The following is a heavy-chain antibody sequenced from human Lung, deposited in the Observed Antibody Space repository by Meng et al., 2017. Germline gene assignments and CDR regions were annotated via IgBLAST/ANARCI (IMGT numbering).Heavy chain of an antibody. V-gene: IGHV1-2*06. J-gene: IGHJ4*02. CDR2: INPDSGDT. CDR3: ARDEDISAAGKLFGDY. Sequence: QGQLVKSGAEVKKPGASVKVSCKLSGYTFTGFYVHWVRQAPGQGLEWMGRINPDSGDTNSAQNFQDRVTVTGDTSISTAYMELSGLRSDDTAMYYCARDEDISAAGKLFGDYWGQGTLVTVSS. CDR1: GYTFTGFY. D-gene: IGHD6-25*01.